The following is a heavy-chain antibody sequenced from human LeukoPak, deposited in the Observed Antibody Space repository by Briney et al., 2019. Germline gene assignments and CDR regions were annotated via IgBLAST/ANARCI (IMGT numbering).Heavy chain of an antibody. D-gene: IGHD2-21*02. CDR1: GYTFTGYY. CDR2: INPNSGGT. CDR3: ARAICGGDCYDAFDI. J-gene: IGHJ3*02. V-gene: IGHV1-2*02. Sequence: ASVKVSCKASGYTFTGYYMHWVRQAPGQGLEWMGWINPNSGGTNYAQKSQGRVTMTRDTSISTAYMELSRLRSDDTAVYYCARAICGGDCYDAFDIWGQGTMVTVSS.